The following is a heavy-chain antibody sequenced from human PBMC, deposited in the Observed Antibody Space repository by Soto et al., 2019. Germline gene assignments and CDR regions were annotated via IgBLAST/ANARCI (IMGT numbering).Heavy chain of an antibody. D-gene: IGHD3-16*02. V-gene: IGHV5-51*01. Sequence: GESLKISCKGSGYSFTNYWIGWVRQLPGKGLEWMGSIYPGDSETTYSPSFQGRVTMSADKSTRTAYLQWSGLKASDTATYYCARHRRAIVATTDPLDIWGQGTKVTVSS. J-gene: IGHJ3*02. CDR3: ARHRRAIVATTDPLDI. CDR2: IYPGDSET. CDR1: GYSFTNYW.